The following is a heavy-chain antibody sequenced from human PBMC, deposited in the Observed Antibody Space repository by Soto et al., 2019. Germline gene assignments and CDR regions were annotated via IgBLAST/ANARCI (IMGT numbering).Heavy chain of an antibody. CDR3: ARKHDYGDGYYYGMDV. Sequence: VASVKVSCKASGYTFTSYGISWVRQAPGQGLEWMGWISAYNGNTNYAQKLQGRVTMTTDTSTSTAYMELRSLRSDDTAVYYCARKHDYGDGYYYGMDVWGQGTTVTVSS. CDR1: GYTFTSYG. J-gene: IGHJ6*02. CDR2: ISAYNGNT. D-gene: IGHD4-17*01. V-gene: IGHV1-18*01.